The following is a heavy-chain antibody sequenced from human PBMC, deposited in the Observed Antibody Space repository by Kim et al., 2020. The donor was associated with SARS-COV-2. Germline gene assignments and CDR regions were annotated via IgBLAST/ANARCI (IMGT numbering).Heavy chain of an antibody. V-gene: IGHV3-15*01. CDR2: IKSKTDGGTT. CDR3: TTAFFGFGELFEYYYYGMDV. D-gene: IGHD3-10*01. Sequence: GGSLRLSCAASGFTFSNAWMSWVRQAPGKGLEWVGRIKSKTDGGTTDYAAPVKGRFTISRDDSKNTLYLQMNSLKTEDTAVYYCTTAFFGFGELFEYYYYGMDVWGQGTTVTVSS. CDR1: GFTFSNAW. J-gene: IGHJ6*02.